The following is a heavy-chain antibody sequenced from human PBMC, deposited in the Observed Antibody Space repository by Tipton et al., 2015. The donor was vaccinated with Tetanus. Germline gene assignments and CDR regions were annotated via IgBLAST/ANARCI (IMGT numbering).Heavy chain of an antibody. CDR2: IYSGGST. J-gene: IGHJ3*02. CDR3: ATGQVRSGSLDALDI. D-gene: IGHD1-26*01. CDR1: GFTVSSNY. V-gene: IGHV3-53*01. Sequence: SLRLSCAASGFTVSSNYMSWVRQTPGKGLEWVSVIYSGGSTYYADSVKGRFTISRDNSKNTLYLQMNSLRAEDTAVYYCATGQVRSGSLDALDIRGQGTMVTVSS.